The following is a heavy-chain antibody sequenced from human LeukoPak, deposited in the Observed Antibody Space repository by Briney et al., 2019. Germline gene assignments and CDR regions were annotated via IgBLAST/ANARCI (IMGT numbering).Heavy chain of an antibody. Sequence: GGPLRLSCAASGSTFSSWMHWVRQAPGKGLVWVSRINSDGRSTSYADSVKGRFTISRDNAKNTLYLQMNSLRVEDTAVYYCVRDRLGLGDYWGQGTLVTVSS. CDR2: INSDGRST. D-gene: IGHD7-27*01. V-gene: IGHV3-74*01. CDR3: VRDRLGLGDY. J-gene: IGHJ4*02. CDR1: GSTFSSW.